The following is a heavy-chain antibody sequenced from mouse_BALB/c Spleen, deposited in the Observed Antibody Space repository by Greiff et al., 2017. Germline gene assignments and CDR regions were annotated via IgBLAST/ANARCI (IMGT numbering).Heavy chain of an antibody. Sequence: EVQVVESGGGLVKPGGSLKLSCAASGFTFSSYAMSWVRQTPEKRLEWVASISSGGSTYYPDSVKGRFTISRDNARNILYLQMSSLRSEDTAMYYCARDYGSSYFDYWGQGTTLTVSS. CDR3: ARDYGSSYFDY. J-gene: IGHJ2*01. CDR1: GFTFSSYA. D-gene: IGHD1-1*01. CDR2: ISSGGST. V-gene: IGHV5-6-5*01.